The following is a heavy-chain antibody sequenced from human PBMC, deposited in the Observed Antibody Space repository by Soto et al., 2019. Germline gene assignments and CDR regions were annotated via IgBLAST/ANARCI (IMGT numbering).Heavy chain of an antibody. D-gene: IGHD3-16*02. Sequence: RGSLRLSCAAYGFRFGIYALSWVRQSPGKGLEWVSTISGSDGKTFYADSVKGRFSISRDTSQSTLYLQMNSLRADDTAMYYCARGSYLDYWGQGILVTLSS. CDR2: ISGSDGKT. CDR1: GFRFGIYA. J-gene: IGHJ4*02. V-gene: IGHV3-23*01. CDR3: ARGSYLDY.